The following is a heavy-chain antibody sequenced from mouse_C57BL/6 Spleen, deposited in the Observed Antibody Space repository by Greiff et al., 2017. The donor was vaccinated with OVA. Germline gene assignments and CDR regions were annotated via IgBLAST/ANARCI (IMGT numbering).Heavy chain of an antibody. CDR3: AREWDY. CDR1: GFTFSSYA. V-gene: IGHV5-4*01. CDR2: ISDGGSYT. J-gene: IGHJ2*01. Sequence: EVNLVESGGGLVKPGGSLKLSCAASGFTFSSYAMSWVRQTPEKRLEWVATISDGGSYTYYPDNVKGRFTISRDNAKNNLYLQMSHLKSEDTAMYYCAREWDYWGQGTTLTVSS.